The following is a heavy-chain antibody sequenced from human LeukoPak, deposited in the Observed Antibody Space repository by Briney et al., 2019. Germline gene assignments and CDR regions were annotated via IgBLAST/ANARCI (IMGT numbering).Heavy chain of an antibody. Sequence: GASVKVSCKASGYTFTGYSMHWVRQAPGQGLEWMGWISANSGGTKYGQKFQGRVTMTRDTSISTAYMELSRLRSDDTAVYYCARDLYVGVVPQPFDIWGQGTMVTVSS. J-gene: IGHJ3*02. CDR1: GYTFTGYS. D-gene: IGHD1-26*01. CDR3: ARDLYVGVVPQPFDI. V-gene: IGHV1-2*02. CDR2: ISANSGGT.